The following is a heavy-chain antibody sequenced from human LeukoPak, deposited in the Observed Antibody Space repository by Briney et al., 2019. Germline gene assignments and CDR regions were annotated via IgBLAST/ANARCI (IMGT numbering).Heavy chain of an antibody. Sequence: SETLSLTCAVYGGSFSGYYWSWIRQPPGKGLEWIGEINHSGSTNYNPSLKSRVTISVDTSKNQFSLELSSVTAADTAVYYCARRRAAWLQNNWFDPWGQGTLVTVSS. J-gene: IGHJ5*02. CDR3: ARRRAAWLQNNWFDP. V-gene: IGHV4-34*01. CDR1: GGSFSGYY. D-gene: IGHD5-12*01. CDR2: INHSGST.